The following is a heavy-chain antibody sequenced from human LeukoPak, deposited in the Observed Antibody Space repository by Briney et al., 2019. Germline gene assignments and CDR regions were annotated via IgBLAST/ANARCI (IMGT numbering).Heavy chain of an antibody. V-gene: IGHV4-59*11. D-gene: IGHD3-22*01. J-gene: IGHJ4*02. CDR2: IYYSGST. CDR1: GGSISSHY. CDR3: AREGDSSGYYGSFDY. Sequence: SETLSLTCTVSGGSISSHYWSWIRQPPGKGLEGIGYIYYSGSTNYNPSLKSRVTISVDTSKNQSPLKLSSVTAADTAVYYCAREGDSSGYYGSFDYWGQGTLVTVSS.